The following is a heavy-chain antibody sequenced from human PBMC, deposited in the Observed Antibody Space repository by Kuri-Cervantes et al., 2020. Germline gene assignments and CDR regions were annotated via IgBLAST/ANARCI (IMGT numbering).Heavy chain of an antibody. Sequence: GGSLRLSCAASGFTFDDYAMHWVRQAPGKGLEWVSGISWNSGSIGYADSVKGRFTISRDNSKNTLYLQMNSLRAEDTAVYYCARDPQHDYYGSGSYYSGYYYYGMDVWGQGTTVTVSS. CDR3: ARDPQHDYYGSGSYYSGYYYYGMDV. CDR2: ISWNSGSI. D-gene: IGHD3-10*01. CDR1: GFTFDDYA. J-gene: IGHJ6*02. V-gene: IGHV3-9*01.